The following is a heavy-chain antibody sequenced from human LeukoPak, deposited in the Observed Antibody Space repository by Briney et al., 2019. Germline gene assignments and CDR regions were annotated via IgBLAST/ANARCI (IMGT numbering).Heavy chain of an antibody. J-gene: IGHJ4*02. CDR3: GRLGYCGRTSCYDVYYFDY. CDR2: MHGGDSRL. D-gene: IGHD2-2*01. CDR1: GYRFTDYW. Sequence: GESLKISCQGSGYRFTDYWIGWVRQMPGRGLEWMGIMHGGDSRLRYSPSFQGQVTMSVDKSSGTAYLQWSSLKASDTAMYYSGRLGYCGRTSCYDVYYFDYWGQGTLVTVSS. V-gene: IGHV5-51*01.